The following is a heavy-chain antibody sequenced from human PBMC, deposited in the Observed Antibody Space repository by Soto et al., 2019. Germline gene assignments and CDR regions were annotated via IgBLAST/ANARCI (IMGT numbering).Heavy chain of an antibody. J-gene: IGHJ6*02. V-gene: IGHV3-30-3*01. CDR3: ARARSSGYWTYGMDV. D-gene: IGHD3-22*01. CDR1: GFTFNSYA. CDR2: ISYDGSNK. Sequence: QVQLVESGGGVVQPGRSLRLSCAASGFTFNSYAMHWVRQAPGKGLEWVAVISYDGSNKYYADSVKGRVTISRDNSKNTLYLQMNSLRGDDTAVYYCARARSSGYWTYGMDVWGQGTTVTVSS.